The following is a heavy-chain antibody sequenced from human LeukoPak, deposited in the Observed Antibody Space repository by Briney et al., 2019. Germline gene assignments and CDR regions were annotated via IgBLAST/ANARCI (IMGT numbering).Heavy chain of an antibody. CDR1: GFTFSAYA. D-gene: IGHD1-1*01. J-gene: IGHJ4*02. Sequence: GGSLRLSCAASGFTFSAYAMSWVRQAPGKGLVWVSRINTDGSDTTYADSVKGRFTISRDNAKNTLYLQMNSLRAEDTALYHCARNWNYYDQWGQGTLVTVSS. CDR3: ARNWNYYDQ. V-gene: IGHV3-74*03. CDR2: INTDGSDT.